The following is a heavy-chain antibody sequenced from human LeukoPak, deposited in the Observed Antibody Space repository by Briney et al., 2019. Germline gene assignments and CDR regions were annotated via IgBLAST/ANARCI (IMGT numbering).Heavy chain of an antibody. CDR2: ISGSGNTM. D-gene: IGHD5-24*01. CDR3: ARDAGIDGTDFDY. V-gene: IGHV3-48*03. Sequence: GGSLTPSCAASGFTFSNYEMDWVRQAPGKRLEWISYISGSGNTMYYADSVKGRFTISRDNAKDSLSLQLNSLRVEDTAVYYCARDAGIDGTDFDYWGQGALVTVSS. J-gene: IGHJ4*02. CDR1: GFTFSNYE.